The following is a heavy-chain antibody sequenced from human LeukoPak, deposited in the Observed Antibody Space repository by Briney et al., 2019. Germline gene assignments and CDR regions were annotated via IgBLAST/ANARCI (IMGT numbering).Heavy chain of an antibody. V-gene: IGHV3-30*18. J-gene: IGHJ4*02. D-gene: IGHD6-19*01. Sequence: GGSLRLSCAASGFTFSSHWMHWVRQAPGKGLEWVAVISFDGSNKYYADSVKGRFTISRDNSKNTMYLQMNGLRPEDTAVYYCAKYLGPYSSGWYPLDYWGQGTLVTVSS. CDR3: AKYLGPYSSGWYPLDY. CDR2: ISFDGSNK. CDR1: GFTFSSHW.